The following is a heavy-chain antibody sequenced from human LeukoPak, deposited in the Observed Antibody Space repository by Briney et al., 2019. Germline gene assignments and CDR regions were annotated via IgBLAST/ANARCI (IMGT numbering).Heavy chain of an antibody. V-gene: IGHV1-69*06. D-gene: IGHD5-18*01. CDR1: GGTFSSYA. CDR2: IIPIFGTA. CDR3: ARGLSGYSYGYYFDY. J-gene: IGHJ4*02. Sequence: GASVTVSCKASGGTFSSYAISWVRQAPGQGLEWMGGIIPIFGTANYAQKFQGRVTITADKSTSTAYMELSSLRSEDTAVFYCARGLSGYSYGYYFDYWGQGTLVTVSS.